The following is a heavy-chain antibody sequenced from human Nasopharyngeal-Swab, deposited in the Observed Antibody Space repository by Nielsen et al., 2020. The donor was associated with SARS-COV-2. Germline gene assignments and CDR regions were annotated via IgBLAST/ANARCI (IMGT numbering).Heavy chain of an antibody. J-gene: IGHJ3*02. CDR2: IYYSGST. Sequence: WIRQPPGKGLEWIGYIYYSGSTYYNPSLKSRVTISVDTSKNQFSLKLSSVTAADTAVYYCARIILRTIFGVVDAFDIWGQGTIDTVSS. D-gene: IGHD3-3*01. V-gene: IGHV4-31*02. CDR3: ARIILRTIFGVVDAFDI.